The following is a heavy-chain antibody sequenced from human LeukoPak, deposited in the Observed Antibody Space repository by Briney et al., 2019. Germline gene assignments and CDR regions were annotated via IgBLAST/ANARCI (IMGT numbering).Heavy chain of an antibody. D-gene: IGHD2-2*01. CDR2: IYYSGST. J-gene: IGHJ5*02. CDR3: ARWAGERDCSSTSCPRNWFDP. V-gene: IGHV4-59*01. Sequence: SETLSLTSTVSGGSLISSYWGWIGPPPGRGREWIGYIYYSGSTNYNPSLKSRVTTSVDTSKNQFSLELSSVTAADTAVYYCARWAGERDCSSTSCPRNWFDPWGQGTLVTVSS. CDR1: GGSLISSY.